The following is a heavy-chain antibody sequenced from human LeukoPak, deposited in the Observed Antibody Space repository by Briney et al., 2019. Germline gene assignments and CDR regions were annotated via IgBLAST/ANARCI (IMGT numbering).Heavy chain of an antibody. D-gene: IGHD3-22*01. Sequence: PSETLSLTCAVHGGSFTGYYWSWIRQPPGKGLEWTGEINHSGRTNYNPSLKSRVTMSVDTSKNQFSLKLSSVTAADTAVYYCARVRYSDSSVLTRKRSYYFDYWGQGTLVTVSS. CDR3: ARVRYSDSSVLTRKRSYYFDY. CDR1: GGSFTGYY. CDR2: INHSGRT. J-gene: IGHJ4*02. V-gene: IGHV4-34*01.